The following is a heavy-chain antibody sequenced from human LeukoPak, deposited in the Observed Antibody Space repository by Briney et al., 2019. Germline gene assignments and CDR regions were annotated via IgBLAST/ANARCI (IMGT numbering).Heavy chain of an antibody. J-gene: IGHJ4*02. CDR2: INPNSGGT. CDR3: ARPLGVVPADFDY. V-gene: IGHV1-2*06. CDR1: GYTFTGYY. D-gene: IGHD2-2*01. Sequence: RASVKVSCKASGYTFTGYYMHWVRQAPGQGLEWMGRINPNSGGTNYAQKFQGRVTMTRDTSISTAYMELSRLRSDDTAVYYCARPLGVVPADFDYWGQGTLVTVSS.